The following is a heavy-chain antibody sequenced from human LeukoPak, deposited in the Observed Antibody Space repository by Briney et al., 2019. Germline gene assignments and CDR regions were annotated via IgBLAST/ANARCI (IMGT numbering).Heavy chain of an antibody. CDR3: AKDKADVLLWFGDSRSLSYYYGMDV. J-gene: IGHJ6*02. D-gene: IGHD3-10*01. Sequence: GGSLRLSCAASGFTFSSYAMTWVRQAPGKGLEWVSAISNSGDSTYYADSVKGRFTISRDNSKNTLYLQMNSLRAEDTAVYYCAKDKADVLLWFGDSRSLSYYYGMDVWGQGTTVTVSS. CDR2: ISNSGDST. CDR1: GFTFSSYA. V-gene: IGHV3-23*01.